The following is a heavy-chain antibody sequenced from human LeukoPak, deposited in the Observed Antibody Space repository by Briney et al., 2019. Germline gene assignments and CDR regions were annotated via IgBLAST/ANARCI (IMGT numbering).Heavy chain of an antibody. V-gene: IGHV3-11*04. Sequence: PGGSLRLSCTASGFTFTDYYMTWIRQAPGKGLEWVSYISGVASDIFYADSVKGRFSISRDNSKNTLYLQMNGLRADDTAVYYCASFDGDYFFDYWGQGVMVTVSS. CDR2: ISGVASDI. D-gene: IGHD4-17*01. J-gene: IGHJ4*02. CDR1: GFTFTDYY. CDR3: ASFDGDYFFDY.